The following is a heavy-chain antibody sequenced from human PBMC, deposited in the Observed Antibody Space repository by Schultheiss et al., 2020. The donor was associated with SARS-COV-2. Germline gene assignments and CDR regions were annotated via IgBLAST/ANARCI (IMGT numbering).Heavy chain of an antibody. Sequence: ASVKVSCKASGYTFTGYYMHWVRQAPGQGLEWMGWINPNSGGTNYAQKFQERVTITRDMSTSTAYMELSSLRAEDTAVYYCARGFRRIRQEGGLDPWGQGTLVTVSS. D-gene: IGHD3-10*01. CDR2: INPNSGGT. V-gene: IGHV1-2*02. J-gene: IGHJ5*02. CDR1: GYTFTGYY. CDR3: ARGFRRIRQEGGLDP.